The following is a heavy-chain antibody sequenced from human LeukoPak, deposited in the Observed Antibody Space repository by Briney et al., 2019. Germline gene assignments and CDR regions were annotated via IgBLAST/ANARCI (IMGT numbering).Heavy chain of an antibody. CDR2: ISSSSSYI. CDR3: AKDVRGGCSGGSCYY. J-gene: IGHJ4*02. D-gene: IGHD2-15*01. Sequence: PGGSLRLSCAASGFTFSSYSMNWVRQAPGKGLEWVSSISSSSSYIYYADSVKGRFTISRDNAKNSLYLQMNSLRAEDTAVYYCAKDVRGGCSGGSCYYWGQGTLVTVSS. CDR1: GFTFSSYS. V-gene: IGHV3-21*04.